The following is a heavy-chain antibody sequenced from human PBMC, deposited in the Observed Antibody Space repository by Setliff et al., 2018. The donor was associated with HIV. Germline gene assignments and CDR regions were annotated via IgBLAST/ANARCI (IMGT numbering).Heavy chain of an antibody. V-gene: IGHV4-59*08. Sequence: SETLSLTCSVSGGSMRNYYWSWIRQPPRKGLEWVGYISYNGITTYNPSLKSRVTISVDTSKNQVSLTVTSVTAADTAVYYCARHDHSDNLSYPMDVWGKGTTVTVSS. J-gene: IGHJ6*03. D-gene: IGHD3-22*01. CDR1: GGSMRNYY. CDR3: ARHDHSDNLSYPMDV. CDR2: ISYNGIT.